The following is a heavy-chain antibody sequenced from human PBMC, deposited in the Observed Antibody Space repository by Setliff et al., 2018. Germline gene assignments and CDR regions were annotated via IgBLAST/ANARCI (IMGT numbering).Heavy chain of an antibody. D-gene: IGHD5-18*01. V-gene: IGHV1-69*05. J-gene: IGHJ6*03. CDR1: GGTFSSYA. Sequence: SVKVSCKASGGTFSSYAISWVRQAPGQGLEWMGGTIPIFGTTNYAQKFQGRVTIITDESTSTAYMELSSLTSADTAVYYCAREGVDTRSSTDYRYYMDVWGKGTTVTVSS. CDR3: AREGVDTRSSTDYRYYMDV. CDR2: TIPIFGTT.